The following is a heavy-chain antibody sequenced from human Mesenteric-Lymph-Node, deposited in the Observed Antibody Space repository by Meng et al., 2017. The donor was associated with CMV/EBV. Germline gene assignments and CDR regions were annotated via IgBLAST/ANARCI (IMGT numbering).Heavy chain of an antibody. CDR1: GFTFSSYS. Sequence: GESLKISCAASGFTFSSYSMNWVRQAPGKGLEWVSSISSSSSYIYYADSVKGRFTISRDNAKNSLYLQMNSLRAEDTAVYYCARDKGRPEGELDYWGQGTLVTVSS. CDR3: ARDKGRPEGELDY. V-gene: IGHV3-21*01. D-gene: IGHD1-26*01. CDR2: ISSSSSYI. J-gene: IGHJ4*02.